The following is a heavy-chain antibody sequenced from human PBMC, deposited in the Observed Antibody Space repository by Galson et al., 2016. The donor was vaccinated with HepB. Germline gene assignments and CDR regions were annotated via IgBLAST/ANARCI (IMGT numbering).Heavy chain of an antibody. Sequence: SLRLSCAGSGFNFDTYALLWVRQAPGKGLEWLAVISYDGGTKYFADSVKGRFTISRDNSRNTVFLQMTSLRPEDTAIYYCARGNPRDGYTYSYYYYDTLDVWGHGTKVTVSS. D-gene: IGHD5-24*01. J-gene: IGHJ6*02. CDR2: ISYDGGTK. V-gene: IGHV3-30-3*01. CDR3: ARGNPRDGYTYSYYYYDTLDV. CDR1: GFNFDTYA.